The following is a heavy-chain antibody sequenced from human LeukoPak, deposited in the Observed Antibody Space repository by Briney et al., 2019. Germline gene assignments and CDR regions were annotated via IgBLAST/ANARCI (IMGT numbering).Heavy chain of an antibody. J-gene: IGHJ4*02. CDR3: ARRRYSDY. CDR1: GGSISSYY. Sequence: PSETLSLTCTVSGGSISSYYWSWIRQPPGRGLEWIGYIYYSGYTNYNPSLKSRVTISVDSTKNHFSLKLSPVTAADTAVYYCARRRYSDYWGQGTLVTVSS. CDR2: IYYSGYT. D-gene: IGHD1-1*01. V-gene: IGHV4-59*01.